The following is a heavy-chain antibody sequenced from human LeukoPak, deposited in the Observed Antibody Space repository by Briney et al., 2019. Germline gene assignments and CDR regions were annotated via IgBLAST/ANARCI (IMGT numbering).Heavy chain of an antibody. CDR3: ATLRGASTAVFDS. D-gene: IGHD2-21*02. Sequence: SETLSLTCTVSDGSISYDYWSWIRQSPGKRLEWIGYIHYSGATNYSPSLESRVTISVDTSKNQFSLKLSSVTAADTALYYCATLRGASTAVFDSWGQGALVTVSS. CDR1: DGSISYDY. CDR2: IHYSGAT. V-gene: IGHV4-59*08. J-gene: IGHJ4*02.